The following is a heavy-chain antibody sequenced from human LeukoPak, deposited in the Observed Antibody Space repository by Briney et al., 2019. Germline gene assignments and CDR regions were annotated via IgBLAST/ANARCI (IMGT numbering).Heavy chain of an antibody. V-gene: IGHV1-69*13. Sequence: ASVKVSCKASGGTFSSYAISWVRQAPGQGLEWMGGIIPIFGTANYAQKFRGRVTITADESTSTAYMELSSLRSEDTAVYYCASHDSSGYYPYYFDYWGQGTLVTVSS. CDR1: GGTFSSYA. CDR3: ASHDSSGYYPYYFDY. CDR2: IIPIFGTA. D-gene: IGHD3-22*01. J-gene: IGHJ4*02.